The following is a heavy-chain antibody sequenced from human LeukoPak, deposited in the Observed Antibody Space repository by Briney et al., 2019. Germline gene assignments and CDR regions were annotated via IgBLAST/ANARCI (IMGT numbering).Heavy chain of an antibody. J-gene: IGHJ5*02. V-gene: IGHV4-39*01. CDR3: ARRMRGIRFDP. CDR2: IYYSGSV. CDR1: GGSISSSSYY. Sequence: SETLSLTCTVSGGSISSSSYYWGWIRQPPGKGLEWIASIYYSGSVHYNPSLKSRVTMSVDTSKNQFSLNLRSVTAADTAVYYCARRMRGIRFDPWGQGTLVTVSS.